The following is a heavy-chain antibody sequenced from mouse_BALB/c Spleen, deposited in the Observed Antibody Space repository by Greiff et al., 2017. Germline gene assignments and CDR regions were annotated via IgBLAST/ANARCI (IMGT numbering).Heavy chain of an antibody. CDR3: ARSGSSYDYFDY. V-gene: IGHV1S137*01. J-gene: IGHJ2*01. CDR1: GYTFTDYA. CDR2: ISTYYGDA. Sequence: QVQLQQSGAELVRPGVSVKISCKGSGYTFTDYAMHWVKQSHAKSLEWIGVISTYYGDASYNQKFKGKATMTVDKSSSTAYMELARLTSEDSAIYYCARSGSSYDYFDYWGQGTTLTVSS. D-gene: IGHD1-1*01.